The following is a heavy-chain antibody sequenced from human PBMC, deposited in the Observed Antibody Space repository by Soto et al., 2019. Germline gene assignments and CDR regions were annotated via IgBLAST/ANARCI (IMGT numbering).Heavy chain of an antibody. CDR1: GFIFSDHY. CDR2: SRKKANSYTT. V-gene: IGHV3-72*01. J-gene: IGHJ6*02. Sequence: VQLVESGGGLVQPGGSLRLYCAASGFIFSDHYMDWVRQAPGKGLEWVGRSRKKANSYTTQYAASVEGRFSISRDDSKNLLDVQMNSLKIEDPAVYYCARVQNSPGYNYFAMDVWGQGTTVTVS. CDR3: ARVQNSPGYNYFAMDV.